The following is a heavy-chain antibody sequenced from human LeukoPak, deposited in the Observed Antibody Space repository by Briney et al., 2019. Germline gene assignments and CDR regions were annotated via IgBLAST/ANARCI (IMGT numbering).Heavy chain of an antibody. CDR1: GFTLSDRW. Sequence: GGSLRLSCEASGFTLSDRWMTWVRQAPGKGLEWVATITQGGSGKFYVDSVKGRFTISGDNAKNSLYLQMNSLRAEDTAVYFCARDPFDLWGQGTLVTVSS. CDR3: ARDPFDL. V-gene: IGHV3-7*01. J-gene: IGHJ5*02. CDR2: ITQGGSGK.